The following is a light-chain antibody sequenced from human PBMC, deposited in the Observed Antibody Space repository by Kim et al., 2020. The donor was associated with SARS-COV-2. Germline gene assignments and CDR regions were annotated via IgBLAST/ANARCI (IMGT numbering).Light chain of an antibody. CDR3: QQRNNWYT. CDR1: QSVSSY. J-gene: IGKJ2*01. V-gene: IGKV3-11*01. CDR2: DAS. Sequence: LSLSPGERATLSCRASQSVSSYLAWYQQKPGQAPRLLIYDASNRATGIPARFSGSGSGTDFTLTISSLEPEDSAVYYCQQRNNWYTFGQGTKLEI.